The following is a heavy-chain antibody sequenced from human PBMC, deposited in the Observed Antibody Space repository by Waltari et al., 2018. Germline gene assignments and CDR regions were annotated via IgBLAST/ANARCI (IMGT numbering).Heavy chain of an antibody. J-gene: IGHJ3*02. D-gene: IGHD2-8*01. CDR2: IKRKTDGVTT. CDR1: GFTFSRAW. Sequence: VQLVDSGGGLVKPGGSLSLSCAASGFTFSRAWMSWVRQAPGKGLEWVGRIKRKTDGVTTDYAAPVKGRFTISRDDSKNTLYLQMNSLKTEDTAVYYCTTGGVKGPHDAFDIWGQGTMVTVSS. V-gene: IGHV3-15*01. CDR3: TTGGVKGPHDAFDI.